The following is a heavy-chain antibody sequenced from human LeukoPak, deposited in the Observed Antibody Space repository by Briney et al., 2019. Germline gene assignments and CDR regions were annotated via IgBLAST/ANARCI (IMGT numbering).Heavy chain of an antibody. CDR3: ARDRLVRGVIINYYYGMDV. CDR1: GDSISGYY. Sequence: SETLSLTCTVSGDSISGYYWSWIRQHPGKGLEWIGYIYYSGSTYYNPSLKSRVTISVDTSKNQFSLKLSSVTAADTAVYYCARDRLVRGVIINYYYGMDVWGQGTTVTVSS. CDR2: IYYSGST. D-gene: IGHD3-10*01. J-gene: IGHJ6*02. V-gene: IGHV4-59*06.